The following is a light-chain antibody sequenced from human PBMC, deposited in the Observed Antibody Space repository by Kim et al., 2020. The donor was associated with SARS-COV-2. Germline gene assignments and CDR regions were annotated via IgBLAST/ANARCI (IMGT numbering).Light chain of an antibody. CDR3: QQSYSSPRT. Sequence: GSVGDTVTITCRASQRISTYLNWYQQKPGKAPKLLIYATSTLQSGVPSRFSGSGSGTAFTLTISGLQREDFATYYCQQSYSSPRTFGQGTKVDIK. J-gene: IGKJ1*01. CDR1: QRISTY. V-gene: IGKV1-39*01. CDR2: ATS.